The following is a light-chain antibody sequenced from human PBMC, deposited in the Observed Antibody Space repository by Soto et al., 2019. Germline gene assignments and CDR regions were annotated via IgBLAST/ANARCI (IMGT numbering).Light chain of an antibody. CDR3: QQLNRFPRT. CDR1: QDISSY. J-gene: IGKJ1*01. CDR2: SAS. Sequence: DIQLTQSPSFLSASVGDRVTITCRASQDISSYLAWYQQRPGKVPRFLTHSASTLQSGVPSRFSATGSGTTFTLTSSSLQPEDMATYDCQQLNRFPRTFGQGTKVEV. V-gene: IGKV1-9*01.